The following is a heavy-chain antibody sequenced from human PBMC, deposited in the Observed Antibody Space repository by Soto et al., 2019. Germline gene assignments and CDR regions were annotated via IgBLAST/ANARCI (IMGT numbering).Heavy chain of an antibody. CDR1: GGSISSYY. V-gene: IGHV4-59*01. CDR2: IYYSGST. J-gene: IGHJ6*02. CDR3: ARDPGSDLGYSGMDV. Sequence: PSETLSLTCTVSGGSISSYYWSWIRQPPGKGLEWIGYIYYSGSTNYNPSLKSRVTISVDTSKNQFSLKLSSVTAADTAVYYCARDPGSDLGYSGMDVWGQGTTVNAS. D-gene: IGHD3-10*01.